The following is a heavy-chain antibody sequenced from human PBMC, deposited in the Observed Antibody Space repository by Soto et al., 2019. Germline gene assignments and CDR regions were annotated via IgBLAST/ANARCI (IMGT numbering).Heavy chain of an antibody. CDR3: AKEFYYDASGQYSDLYFDS. CDR1: GFSFSSYA. V-gene: IGHV3-23*01. Sequence: PVGSLRLSCAASGFSFSSYAMSWVRQAPPQGLEWVSSISTRGGRTYYADSVKGRFSISRDNSANAVYLDMDNLRAEDTGIYYCAKEFYYDASGQYSDLYFDSCGQGALVTVSS. J-gene: IGHJ4*02. CDR2: ISTRGGRT. D-gene: IGHD3-22*01.